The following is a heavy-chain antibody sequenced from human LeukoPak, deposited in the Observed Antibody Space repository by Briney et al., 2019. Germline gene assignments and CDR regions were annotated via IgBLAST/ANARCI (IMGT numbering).Heavy chain of an antibody. CDR3: ASTPPVTTTGDY. CDR1: GFTFSSYE. V-gene: IGHV3-48*03. CDR2: ISSSGSTI. D-gene: IGHD4-17*01. J-gene: IGHJ4*02. Sequence: GGSLRLSCAASGFTFSSYEMNWVRQAPGKGLEWVSYISSSGSTIYYADSVKGRFTISRDNAKNSLYLQMNSLRAEDTAVYYCASTPPVTTTGDYWGQGTLVTVSS.